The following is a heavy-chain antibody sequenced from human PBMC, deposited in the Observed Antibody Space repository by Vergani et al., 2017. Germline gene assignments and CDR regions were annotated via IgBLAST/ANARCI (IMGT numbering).Heavy chain of an antibody. Sequence: EVQLVESGGVVVQPGGSLRLSWAASGLTFDDYAMHWVRQPPGKGLEWVYLVSWDGGSTYYADSVKGRFTIYRDNSKNSLYLQMNNLGAEDTALYYCAKDMRGCSGGSCYSYYYGMDVWGQGTTVTVSS. CDR1: GLTFDDYA. CDR2: VSWDGGST. V-gene: IGHV3-43D*03. D-gene: IGHD2-15*01. CDR3: AKDMRGCSGGSCYSYYYGMDV. J-gene: IGHJ6*02.